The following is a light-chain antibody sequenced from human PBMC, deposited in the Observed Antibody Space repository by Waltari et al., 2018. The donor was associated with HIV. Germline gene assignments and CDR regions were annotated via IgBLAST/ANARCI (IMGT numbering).Light chain of an antibody. J-gene: IGLJ3*02. CDR3: SSYTSTSTV. CDR2: EVS. CDR1: SSDVGGYNY. V-gene: IGLV2-14*01. Sequence: QSALTQPASVSGSPGQSITISCTGTSSDVGGYNYVSWCQQYPGKAPKLMIYEVSYRPAGVANRCSGSKSGNTASLTISGLQAEDEADYYCSSYTSTSTVFGGGTKLTVL.